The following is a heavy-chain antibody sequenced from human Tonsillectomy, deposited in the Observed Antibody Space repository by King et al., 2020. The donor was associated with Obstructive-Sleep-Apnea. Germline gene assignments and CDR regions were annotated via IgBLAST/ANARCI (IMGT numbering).Heavy chain of an antibody. D-gene: IGHD1-26*01. CDR2: ISSSSSTI. J-gene: IGHJ4*02. V-gene: IGHV3-48*04. CDR3: ARYTGATNADY. CDR1: GFTFSSYS. Sequence: VQLVESGGGLVQPGGSLRLSCAASGFTFSSYSMNWVRQAPGKGLEWVSYISSSSSTIYYADSVKGRFTISRDNAKNSLYLQMNSLRAEDTAVYYCARYTGATNADYWGQGTLVTVSS.